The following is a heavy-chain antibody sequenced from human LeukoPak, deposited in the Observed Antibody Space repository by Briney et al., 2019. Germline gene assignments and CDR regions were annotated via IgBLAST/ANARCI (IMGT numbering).Heavy chain of an antibody. V-gene: IGHV3-48*02. CDR3: ARVPYSTGAFDY. Sequence: PGGSLRLSCAASGFTFSSYSMNWVRQAPGKELEWISYISSSSTIYYTDSVKGRFTISRDNAKNSLYLQMNSLRDEDTALYYCARVPYSTGAFDYWGQGTLVTVSS. CDR2: ISSSSTI. CDR1: GFTFSSYS. J-gene: IGHJ4*02. D-gene: IGHD6-19*01.